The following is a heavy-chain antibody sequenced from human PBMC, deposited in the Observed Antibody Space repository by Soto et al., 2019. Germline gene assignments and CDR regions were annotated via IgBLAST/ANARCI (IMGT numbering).Heavy chain of an antibody. CDR2: IYYSGST. Sequence: SETRCLTCTVSGGSISRYYWSGSRQPPGKGLEWIGYIYYSGSTNYNPSLKSRVTISVDTSKNQFSLKLSSVTAADTAVYYCARDYHSGGAFDIWGQGTMVTVSS. J-gene: IGHJ3*02. D-gene: IGHD6-19*01. CDR1: GGSISRYY. V-gene: IGHV4-59*01. CDR3: ARDYHSGGAFDI.